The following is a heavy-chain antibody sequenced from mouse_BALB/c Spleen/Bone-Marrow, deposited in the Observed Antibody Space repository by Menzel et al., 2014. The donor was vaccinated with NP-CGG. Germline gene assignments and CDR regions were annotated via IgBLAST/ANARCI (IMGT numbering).Heavy chain of an antibody. Sequence: VHVKQSGPELVKPGASMKISCKVSGYSFTGYTMNWVKQSHGKNLEWIGLINPYNGGTTYNQKFKGKATLTVDKSSSTAYMELLSLTPEDSAVYYCAYLLMDNWGQGTSVTVSS. CDR1: GYSFTGYT. V-gene: IGHV1-18*01. CDR2: INPYNGGT. J-gene: IGHJ4*01. D-gene: IGHD2-1*01. CDR3: AYLLMDN.